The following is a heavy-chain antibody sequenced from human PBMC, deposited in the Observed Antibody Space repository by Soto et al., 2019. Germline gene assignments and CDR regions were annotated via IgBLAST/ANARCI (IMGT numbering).Heavy chain of an antibody. CDR2: IIPIFGTA. J-gene: IGHJ1*01. D-gene: IGHD3-22*01. CDR3: ARGPYYYDSSGYYLEYFQH. CDR1: GGTFSSYA. V-gene: IGHV1-69*06. Sequence: SVKVSCKVSGGTFSSYAISWVRQAPGQGLEWMGGIIPIFGTANYAQKFQGRVTITADKSTSTAYMELSSLRSEDTAVYYCARGPYYYDSSGYYLEYFQHWGKGTLVTVSS.